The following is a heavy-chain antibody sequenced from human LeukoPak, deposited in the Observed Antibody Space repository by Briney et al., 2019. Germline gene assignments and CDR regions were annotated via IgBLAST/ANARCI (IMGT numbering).Heavy chain of an antibody. CDR3: ARDWGSSGGLGVGY. V-gene: IGHV4-59*01. CDR2: IYYRGST. J-gene: IGHJ4*02. CDR1: GGSISSYF. D-gene: IGHD6-19*01. Sequence: PSETLSLTCTVSGGSISSYFWSWIRQPPGKGPEWIGYIYYRGSTNYNPSLKSRVTISVDTSKNQFSLKLSSVTAADTAVYYCARDWGSSGGLGVGYWGQGALVTVSS.